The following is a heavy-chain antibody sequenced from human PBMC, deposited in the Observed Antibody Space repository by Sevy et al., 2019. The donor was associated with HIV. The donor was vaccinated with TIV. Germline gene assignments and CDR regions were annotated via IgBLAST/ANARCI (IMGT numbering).Heavy chain of an antibody. V-gene: IGHV3-11*04. CDR1: GFIFSDYY. D-gene: IGHD1-26*01. CDR2: IGSSGSHK. J-gene: IGHJ4*02. CDR3: ARVVGGREGFEY. Sequence: GGSLRLSCAGTGFIFSDYYMSWISQAPGKGLEWLSYIGSSGSHKNYADSVKGRFTISRDNAKSSLFLEMNSLRIEDTAVYFCARVVGGREGFEYWGQGTLVTVSS.